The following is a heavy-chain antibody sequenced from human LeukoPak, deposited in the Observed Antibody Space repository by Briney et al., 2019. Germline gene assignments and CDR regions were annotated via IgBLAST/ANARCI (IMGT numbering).Heavy chain of an antibody. CDR2: INPSGST. CDR1: GGSFSGYY. CDR3: ARGRHDITMIVVVMTSVSYYLDV. V-gene: IGHV4-34*01. J-gene: IGHJ6*03. D-gene: IGHD3-22*01. Sequence: SETLSLTCAVYGGSFSGYYWSWIRQPPGKGLEWIGDINPSGSTYYNPSLKSRLTISVDTSKDQFSLKLRSVTAADTAVYYCARGRHDITMIVVVMTSVSYYLDVWGKGTTVTVS.